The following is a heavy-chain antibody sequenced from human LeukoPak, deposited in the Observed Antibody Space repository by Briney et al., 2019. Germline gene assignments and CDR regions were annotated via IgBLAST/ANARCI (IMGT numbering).Heavy chain of an antibody. V-gene: IGHV1-18*01. J-gene: IGHJ3*02. Sequence: ASVKVSCKASIYTFTTYGISWVRQAPGQGLEWMGWISASNGDTNYAQKLQGRVTMTTDTSTSTAYMELRSLRSDDTAMYYCARKASGHDAFDIWGQGTMVTVSS. CDR1: IYTFTTYG. CDR2: ISASNGDT. D-gene: IGHD3-10*01. CDR3: ARKASGHDAFDI.